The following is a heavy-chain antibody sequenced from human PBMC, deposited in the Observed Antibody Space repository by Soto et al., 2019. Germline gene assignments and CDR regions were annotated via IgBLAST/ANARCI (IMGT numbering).Heavy chain of an antibody. D-gene: IGHD6-13*01. CDR3: AREYSSSWYSEGGNWFDP. CDR2: IIPILGIA. Sequence: SVKVSCKASGGTFSSYTISWVRQAPGQGLEWMGRIIPILGIANYAQKFQGRVTITADKSTSTAYMELSSLRSEDTAVYYCAREYSSSWYSEGGNWFDPWGQGTLVTVSS. J-gene: IGHJ5*02. CDR1: GGTFSSYT. V-gene: IGHV1-69*04.